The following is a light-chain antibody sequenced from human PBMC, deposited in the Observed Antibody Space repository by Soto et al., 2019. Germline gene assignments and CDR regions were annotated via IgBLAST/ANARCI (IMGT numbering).Light chain of an antibody. CDR3: QQYNNWPRT. CDR2: GAS. CDR1: QSVSSSY. V-gene: IGKV3D-15*01. Sequence: EIVLTQSPATLSLSPGERATLSCRASQSVSSSYLAWYQQKPGQAPRLLIYGASSRATGIPDRFSGSGSGTEFTLTISSLQSEDFATYYCQQYNNWPRTFGQGTKVDIK. J-gene: IGKJ1*01.